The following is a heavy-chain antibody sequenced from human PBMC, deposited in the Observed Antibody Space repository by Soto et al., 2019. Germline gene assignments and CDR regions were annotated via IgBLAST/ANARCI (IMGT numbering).Heavy chain of an antibody. Sequence: QVQLQESGPGLVQPSETLSLTCTVSGASVSSSSYYWSWIRQPLGKGLEWIGYIYYSGSTNYSPSLKSRVTISIATSKNQFSLKLSSVTAADSAVYYCARSGYCSGGSCSFNWFDPWGQGTLVTVSS. CDR2: IYYSGST. CDR3: ARSGYCSGGSCSFNWFDP. CDR1: GASVSSSSYY. V-gene: IGHV4-61*01. D-gene: IGHD2-15*01. J-gene: IGHJ5*02.